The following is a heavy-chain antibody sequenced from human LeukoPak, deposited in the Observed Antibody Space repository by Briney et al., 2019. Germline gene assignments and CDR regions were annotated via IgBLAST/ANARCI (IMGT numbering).Heavy chain of an antibody. CDR3: ARSYGSGSYSLPLNWFDP. D-gene: IGHD3-10*01. V-gene: IGHV1-18*01. CDR1: GYTFTSYG. Sequence: GASVKVSCKASGYTFTSYGISWVRQAPGQGLEWLGWISTYNGNTHYAQKLQGRVTMTTDTSTSTGYMYLRSLRSEDTAVYYCARSYGSGSYSLPLNWFDPWGQGTLVTVSS. CDR2: ISTYNGNT. J-gene: IGHJ5*02.